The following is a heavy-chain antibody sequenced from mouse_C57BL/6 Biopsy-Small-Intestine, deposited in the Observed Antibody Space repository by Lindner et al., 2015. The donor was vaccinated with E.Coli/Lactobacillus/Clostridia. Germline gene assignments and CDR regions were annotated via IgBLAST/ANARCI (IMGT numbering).Heavy chain of an antibody. CDR1: GFPFSSYA. V-gene: IGHV5-6*01. Sequence: VQLQESGGDLVKPGGSLKLSCAASGFPFSSYAMSWVRQTPDKRLEWVAIISSGGTYIFYSDSVRGRFTISRDNAKNTLYLQMSSLKSEDTAMYYCARQAEGFDYWGQGTTLTVSS. CDR3: ARQAEGFDY. J-gene: IGHJ2*01. CDR2: ISSGGTYI.